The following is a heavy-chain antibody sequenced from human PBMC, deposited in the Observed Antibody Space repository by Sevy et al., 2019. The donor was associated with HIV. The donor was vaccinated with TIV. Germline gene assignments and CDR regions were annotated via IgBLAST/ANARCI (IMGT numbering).Heavy chain of an antibody. J-gene: IGHJ4*02. D-gene: IGHD3-3*01. CDR2: IWYDGTNE. CDR3: AREGLLEWLFSFDY. CDR1: GFTFSSYA. V-gene: IGHV3-33*01. Sequence: GGSLRLSCAASGFTFSSYAIDWVRQAPGKGLEWVAVIWYDGTNEYYADSVKGRFTISRDNSKNTQYLQMNSLRAEDTAVYYCAREGLLEWLFSFDYWGQGTLVTVSS.